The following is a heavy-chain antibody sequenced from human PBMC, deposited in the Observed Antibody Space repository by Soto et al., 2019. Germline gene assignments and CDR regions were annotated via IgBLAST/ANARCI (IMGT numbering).Heavy chain of an antibody. CDR3: AKGGGTGNYRYYAMDV. Sequence: QVQLVQSGAEVKKPGSSVKVSCKASGGTFSSYTITWVRQAPGQGLEWMGGIIPIFGTANYAQKFQGRVTITADESTITDYMELSSLSSEDTTDYYCAKGGGTGNYRYYAMDVWRQWTTVTVSS. D-gene: IGHD3-10*01. CDR1: GGTFSSYT. CDR2: IIPIFGTA. V-gene: IGHV1-69*12. J-gene: IGHJ6*01.